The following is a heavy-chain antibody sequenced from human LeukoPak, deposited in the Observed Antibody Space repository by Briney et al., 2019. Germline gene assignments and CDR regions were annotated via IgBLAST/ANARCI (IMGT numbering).Heavy chain of an antibody. J-gene: IGHJ4*02. CDR2: ISSSSSYI. CDR1: GFTFSSYS. CDR3: ARLSWYYDFWSGYPY. V-gene: IGHV3-21*01. D-gene: IGHD3-3*01. Sequence: GGSLRLSCAASGFTFSSYSMNWVRQAPGKGLEWVSSISSSSSYIYYADSVKGRFTISRDNAKNSLYLQMNSLRAEDTAVYYCARLSWYYDFWSGYPYWGQGTLVTVPS.